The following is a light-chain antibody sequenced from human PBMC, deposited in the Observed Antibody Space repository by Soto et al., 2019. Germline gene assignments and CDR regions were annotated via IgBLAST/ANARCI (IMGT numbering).Light chain of an antibody. CDR2: GAF. CDR1: QSVSSSY. V-gene: IGKV3-20*01. CDR3: QQYDNSPLT. Sequence: IVLTQSPGTLSLSPGERATLSCRASQSVSSSYLAWYQQKPGQAPRLLIYGAFNRATGIPDRFSGSGSGTDFTLTISRLEPEDFAVYYCQQYDNSPLTFGGGTKVDIK. J-gene: IGKJ4*01.